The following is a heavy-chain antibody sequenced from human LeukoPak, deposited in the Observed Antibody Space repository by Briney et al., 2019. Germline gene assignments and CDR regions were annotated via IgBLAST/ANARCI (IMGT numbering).Heavy chain of an antibody. CDR2: ISSSSSYI. D-gene: IGHD6-19*01. J-gene: IGHJ6*02. CDR1: GFTFGSYS. CDR3: ARDMSSGWHATTYGMDV. V-gene: IGHV3-21*01. Sequence: GGSLRLSCAASGFTFGSYSMNCVRQAPGKGLEGVSSISSSSSYIYYADSVKGRFTISRDNAKNSLYLQMNSLRAEDTAVYYCARDMSSGWHATTYGMDVWGQGTTVTVSS.